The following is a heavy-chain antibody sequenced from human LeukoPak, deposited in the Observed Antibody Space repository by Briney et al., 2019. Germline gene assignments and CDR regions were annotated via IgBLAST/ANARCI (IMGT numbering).Heavy chain of an antibody. D-gene: IGHD3-22*01. Sequence: PGGSLRLSCAASGFTFSSYGMHWVRQAPGKGLEWVAVISYDGSNKYYADSVKGRFTISRDNSKNTLYLQMNSLRAEDTAVYYCAEDPHYYDSSGSRWYYFDYWGQGTLVTVSS. V-gene: IGHV3-30*18. J-gene: IGHJ4*02. CDR2: ISYDGSNK. CDR1: GFTFSSYG. CDR3: AEDPHYYDSSGSRWYYFDY.